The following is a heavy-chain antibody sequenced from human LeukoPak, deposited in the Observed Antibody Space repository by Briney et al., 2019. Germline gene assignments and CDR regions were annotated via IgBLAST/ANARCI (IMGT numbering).Heavy chain of an antibody. CDR3: ASQPPYCSSTSCYVDY. CDR1: GFTFSSYA. J-gene: IGHJ4*02. CDR2: ISGSAGST. Sequence: GGSLRLSCAASGFTFSSYAMSWVRQAPGKGLEWVSTISGSAGSTYYADSVKGRFTISRDNSKNTLYLQMSSLRAEDTAVYYCASQPPYCSSTSCYVDYWGQGTLVTVSS. V-gene: IGHV3-23*01. D-gene: IGHD2-2*01.